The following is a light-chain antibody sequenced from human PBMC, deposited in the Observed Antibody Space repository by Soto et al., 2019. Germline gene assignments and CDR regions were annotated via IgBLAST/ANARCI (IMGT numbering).Light chain of an antibody. J-gene: IGKJ4*01. CDR1: QGMSTY. CDR3: QQLNGYQLA. V-gene: IGKV1-9*01. Sequence: DIQLTQSPSFLSASVGDTVTITCRAIQGMSTYLAWYQQKPGKVPKLLIRPPSTLQSGVPPRFSGGGSGTEFTLTISTLQPDDSGIYYCQQLNGYQLAFGGGTNVEIK. CDR2: PPS.